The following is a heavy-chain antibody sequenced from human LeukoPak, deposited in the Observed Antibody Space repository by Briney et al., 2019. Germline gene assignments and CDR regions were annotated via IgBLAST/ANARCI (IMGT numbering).Heavy chain of an antibody. J-gene: IGHJ5*02. V-gene: IGHV1-18*04. CDR3: ARGGRYCSSASCRNPLGYCSGGSCYSGLDP. CDR2: ISVHNGNT. CDR1: GYTFTNYG. D-gene: IGHD2-15*01. Sequence: ASVKVSCKASGYTFTNYGITWVRQAPGQGLEWMGWISVHNGNTDYAQNLQGRVTITTDTSTSTAYMELRSLRSDDTAVYFCARGGRYCSSASCRNPLGYCSGGSCYSGLDPWGQGTLVTVSS.